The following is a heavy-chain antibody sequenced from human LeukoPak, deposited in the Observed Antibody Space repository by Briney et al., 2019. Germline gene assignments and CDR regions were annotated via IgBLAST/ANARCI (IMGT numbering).Heavy chain of an antibody. Sequence: GGSLRLSCAASGFTFSSYEMNWVRQAPGKGLEWVSYISSSGSTIYYADSVKGRFTISRDNAKNSLYLQMNSLRADDTAVYYCARGGWSVYPYHDAFDIWGQGTMVAVSS. CDR1: GFTFSSYE. CDR3: ARGGWSVYPYHDAFDI. V-gene: IGHV3-48*03. D-gene: IGHD3-3*01. J-gene: IGHJ3*02. CDR2: ISSSGSTI.